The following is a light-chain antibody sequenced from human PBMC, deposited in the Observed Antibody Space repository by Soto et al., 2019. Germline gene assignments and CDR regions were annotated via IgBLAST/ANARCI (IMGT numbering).Light chain of an antibody. CDR2: DVS. J-gene: IGLJ2*01. CDR3: SSYTSSSTYVV. V-gene: IGLV2-14*01. Sequence: QSVLTQPASVSGSPGQSITISCTGTSSDVGGYNCVSWYQQHPGKAPKLMIYDVSNRPSGVSNRFSGSKSGNTASLTISGPQAEDEADYYCSSYTSSSTYVVFGGGTKLTVL. CDR1: SSDVGGYNC.